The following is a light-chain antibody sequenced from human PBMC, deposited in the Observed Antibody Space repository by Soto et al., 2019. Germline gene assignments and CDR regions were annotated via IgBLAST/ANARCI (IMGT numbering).Light chain of an antibody. CDR2: DTS. Sequence: EILLTQAPGTLSLSPGERATLSCRASQSVSSKLAWYQHKPGQAPRLLIYDTSTRAAGIPARFTGSGSGTDFTLTISRLEPEDFATYYCQQGYNSPITFGQGTRLEIK. J-gene: IGKJ5*01. CDR3: QQGYNSPIT. V-gene: IGKV3-11*01. CDR1: QSVSSK.